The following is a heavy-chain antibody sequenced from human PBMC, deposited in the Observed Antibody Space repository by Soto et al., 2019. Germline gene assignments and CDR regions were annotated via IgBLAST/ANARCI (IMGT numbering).Heavy chain of an antibody. J-gene: IGHJ5*02. V-gene: IGHV3-74*01. CDR1: GFTFSSYW. CDR3: ARDFSGDYDIANNWFDP. Sequence: GGSLRLSCAASGFTFSSYWMHWVRQAPGKGLVWVSRINSDGSSTSYADSVKGRFTISRDNAKNTLYLQMNSLRAEDTAVYYCARDFSGDYDIANNWFDPWGQGTLVTVSS. CDR2: INSDGSST. D-gene: IGHD3-9*01.